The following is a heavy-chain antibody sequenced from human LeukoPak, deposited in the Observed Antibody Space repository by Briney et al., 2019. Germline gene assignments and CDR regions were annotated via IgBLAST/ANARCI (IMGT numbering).Heavy chain of an antibody. V-gene: IGHV1-3*01. Sequence: ASVKVSCKASGYTFTSYAMHWVRQAPGQRLEWMGWINAGNGNTKYSQKFQGRVTITRDTSASTAYMELSSLRSEDTAVYYCARSSLTYYYDSSGYYSNRFDPWGQGTLVTVSS. CDR2: INAGNGNT. D-gene: IGHD3-22*01. J-gene: IGHJ5*02. CDR3: ARSSLTYYYDSSGYYSNRFDP. CDR1: GYTFTSYA.